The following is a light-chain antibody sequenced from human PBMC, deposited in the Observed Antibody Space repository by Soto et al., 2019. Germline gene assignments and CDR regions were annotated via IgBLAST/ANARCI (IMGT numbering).Light chain of an antibody. CDR2: WAS. CDR3: LQYSSPPRT. V-gene: IGKV4-1*01. CDR1: RRVLHTPSNKNY. J-gene: IGKJ1*01. Sequence: EIVMSQSPDSLPLSLGVWATVTCRPSRRVLHTPSNKNYLGWYHQKPGQPPKLLIYWASNREFGDPDRFSGSGSGTDFTLTISSLQAEDVAVYYCLQYSSPPRTFGQGTKVDIK.